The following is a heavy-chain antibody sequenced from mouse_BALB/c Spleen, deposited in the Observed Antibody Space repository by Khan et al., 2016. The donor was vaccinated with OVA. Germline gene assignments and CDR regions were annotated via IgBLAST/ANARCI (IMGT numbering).Heavy chain of an antibody. V-gene: IGHV10-1*02. CDR1: GFTFNTYA. CDR3: VRNYFDY. Sequence: EVQLQESGGGLVQPKGSLKLSCAASGFTFNTYAMNWVRQAPGKGLEWVARIRSKSNNYATYYADSVKDRFTISRDDSQSMLYLKMNNLKTEETAMDYGVRNYFDYWGQGTTLTVSS. J-gene: IGHJ2*01. CDR2: IRSKSNNYAT.